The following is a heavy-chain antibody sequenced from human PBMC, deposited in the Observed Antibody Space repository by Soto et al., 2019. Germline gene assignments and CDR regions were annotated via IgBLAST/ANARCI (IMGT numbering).Heavy chain of an antibody. J-gene: IGHJ3*02. CDR1: GFTFSTYA. D-gene: IGHD3-16*02. Sequence: PGGSLRLSCAASGFTFSTYAMSWVRQAPGKGLEWVAVIWYDGSNKYYADSVKGRFTISRDNSKNTLYLQMNSLRAEDTAVYYCAREAGYDYVWGSYRYAIDAFDIWGQGTMVTVSS. V-gene: IGHV3-33*08. CDR3: AREAGYDYVWGSYRYAIDAFDI. CDR2: IWYDGSNK.